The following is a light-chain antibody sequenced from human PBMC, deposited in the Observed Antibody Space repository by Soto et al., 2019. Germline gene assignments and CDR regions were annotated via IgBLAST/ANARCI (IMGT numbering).Light chain of an antibody. CDR3: QHYNSYGT. J-gene: IGKJ1*01. CDR1: QSISSW. Sequence: DIKMTQSPSTLSASVGDRVTIPCRSSQSISSWLAWYQQKPGKAPKLLIYDASSLESGVPSRFSGSGSGTEFTLTISSLQPDDFVTYYCQHYNSYGTFGQGTMVDI. V-gene: IGKV1-5*01. CDR2: DAS.